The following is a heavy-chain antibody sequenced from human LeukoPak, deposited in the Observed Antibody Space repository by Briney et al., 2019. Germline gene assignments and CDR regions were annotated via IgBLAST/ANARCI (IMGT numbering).Heavy chain of an antibody. CDR3: ARGRWTVTGSFDP. CDR2: ISPNSGVT. D-gene: IGHD4-23*01. CDR1: GYTFTDYY. V-gene: IGHV1-2*02. J-gene: IGHJ5*02. Sequence: ASVKSSGKAFGYTFTDYYMHGVRQAPGQGLEWMGWISPNSGVTNYAQKFQGRVTMTRDTSISTAYMELSRLKSDDTALYYCARGRWTVTGSFDPWGQGTLVTVSS.